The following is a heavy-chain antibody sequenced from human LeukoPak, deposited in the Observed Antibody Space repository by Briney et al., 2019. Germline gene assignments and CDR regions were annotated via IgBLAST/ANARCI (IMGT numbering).Heavy chain of an antibody. CDR3: ARDERATGALYYFDY. D-gene: IGHD5-12*01. CDR1: GFTFSSYG. Sequence: PGGSLRLSCAASGFTFSSYGIHWVRQAPGKGLEWVAVIWYDGSNKYYADSVKGRFTISRDNSKNTLYLQMNSLRAEDTAVYYCARDERATGALYYFDYWGQGTLVTVSS. V-gene: IGHV3-33*01. CDR2: IWYDGSNK. J-gene: IGHJ4*02.